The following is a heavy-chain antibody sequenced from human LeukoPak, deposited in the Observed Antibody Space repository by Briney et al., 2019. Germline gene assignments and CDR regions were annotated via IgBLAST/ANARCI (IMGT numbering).Heavy chain of an antibody. CDR1: GFTFSSYT. D-gene: IGHD7-27*01. V-gene: IGHV3-21*01. Sequence: PGGSLKLSCAASGFTFSSYTMNWVRQAPGKGLEWVSSISSSSSYIYYADSLKGRFTISRDNAKNSLYLQMNSLRDEDTAVYYCARELGAFDIWGQGTMVTVSS. CDR3: ARELGAFDI. J-gene: IGHJ3*02. CDR2: ISSSSSYI.